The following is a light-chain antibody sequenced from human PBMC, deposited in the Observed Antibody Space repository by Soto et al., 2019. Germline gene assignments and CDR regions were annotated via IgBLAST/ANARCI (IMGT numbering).Light chain of an antibody. CDR3: HQRNK. V-gene: IGKV3-11*01. Sequence: EVVLTLSPATXXXXXXXXXXLSCRASQFLSSYLAWYQQKPGQPPRLLIYDTSNRATGIPARFSGSRSGTDFTLTISSLEPEDFGVYFCHQRNKFGQGTRLEI. CDR2: DTS. CDR1: QFLSSY. J-gene: IGKJ5*01.